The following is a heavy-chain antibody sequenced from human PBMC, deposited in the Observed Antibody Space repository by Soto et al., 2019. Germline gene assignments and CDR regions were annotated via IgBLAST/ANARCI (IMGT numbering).Heavy chain of an antibody. CDR3: AGDGYPRGSGINPFRGMDV. Sequence: QVQLVQSGAEVKKPGSSVKVSCKASGGTFSSYAISWVRQAPGQGLEWMGGIIPIFGTANYAQKFQGRVTITADECTSTAYMELSRLRSEDTAVYYCAGDGYPRGSGINPFRGMDVWGQGTTVTVSS. J-gene: IGHJ6*02. D-gene: IGHD3-10*01. CDR1: GGTFSSYA. CDR2: IIPIFGTA. V-gene: IGHV1-69*01.